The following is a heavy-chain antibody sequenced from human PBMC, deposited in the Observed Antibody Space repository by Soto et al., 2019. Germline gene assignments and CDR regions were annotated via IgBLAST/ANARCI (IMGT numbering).Heavy chain of an antibody. Sequence: PGGSLRLSCAASGFTFSDHHMDWVRQAPGKGLEWVGRARKKANSYTTAYAASVKGRFTISRDDSKNSLYLQMNSLKTEDTAVYFCARLMGTSFDFWGQGTMITVSS. CDR3: ARLMGTSFDF. V-gene: IGHV3-72*01. J-gene: IGHJ4*02. D-gene: IGHD2-8*01. CDR2: ARKKANSYTT. CDR1: GFTFSDHH.